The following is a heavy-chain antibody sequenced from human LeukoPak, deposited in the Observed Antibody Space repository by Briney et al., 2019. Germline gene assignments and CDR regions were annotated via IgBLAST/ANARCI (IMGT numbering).Heavy chain of an antibody. CDR1: GGSISSSNW. Sequence: SETLSLTCAVSGGSISSSNWWSWVRQPPGKGLEWIGEIYHSGSTNYNPSLKSRVTISVDTSKNQFSLKLSSVTAADTAVYYCARRQVGANFDYWGQGTLVTVSS. D-gene: IGHD1-26*01. CDR3: ARRQVGANFDY. J-gene: IGHJ4*02. CDR2: IYHSGST. V-gene: IGHV4-4*02.